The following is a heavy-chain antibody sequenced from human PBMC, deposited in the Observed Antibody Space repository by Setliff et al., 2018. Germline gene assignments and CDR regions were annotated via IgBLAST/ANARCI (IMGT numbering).Heavy chain of an antibody. Sequence: SETLSLTCTVSGGSISSSSYYWGWIRQPPGKGLEWIGSIYYSGSTYYNPSLKSRVTISVDTSKNQFSLKLSSVTAADTAVYYCAREGIKRSGYYLRYWYFDLWGRGTLVTVSS. CDR3: AREGIKRSGYYLRYWYFDL. J-gene: IGHJ2*01. CDR2: IYYSGST. CDR1: GGSISSSSYY. V-gene: IGHV4-39*07. D-gene: IGHD3-3*01.